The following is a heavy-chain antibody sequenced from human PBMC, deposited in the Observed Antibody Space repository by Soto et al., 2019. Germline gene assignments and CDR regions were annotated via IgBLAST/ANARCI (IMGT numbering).Heavy chain of an antibody. V-gene: IGHV1-18*01. CDR3: ARDNSGDFWSGYSHYYFDY. CDR1: GYTLTSYC. J-gene: IGHJ4*02. CDR2: ISAYSGKT. D-gene: IGHD3-3*01. Sequence: ASVKVSCKTSGYTLTSYCISWVLQAPGQRLEWMGWISAYSGKTNYAQKLQGRLTMTTDTSTSTAYMELRSLRSDDTALYYCARDNSGDFWSGYSHYYFDYWGQGTLVTVSS.